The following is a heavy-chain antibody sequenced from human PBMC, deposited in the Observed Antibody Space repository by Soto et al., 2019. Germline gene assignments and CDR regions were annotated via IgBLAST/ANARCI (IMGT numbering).Heavy chain of an antibody. J-gene: IGHJ6*02. CDR3: ARERGAAAGTRYYYAMDV. D-gene: IGHD6-13*01. Sequence: QVQLVESGGGVVQPGRSLRLSCAASGFTFSSYGMHWVRQAPGKGLEWVAVIWYDGTNKYYADSVKGRFTISSDNFKNTLYLQMNTLRAEDTTGYYCARERGAAAGTRYYYAMDVWGQGTTVTVSS. V-gene: IGHV3-33*01. CDR2: IWYDGTNK. CDR1: GFTFSSYG.